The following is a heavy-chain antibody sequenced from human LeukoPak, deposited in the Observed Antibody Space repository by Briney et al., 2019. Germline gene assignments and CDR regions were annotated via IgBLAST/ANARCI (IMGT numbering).Heavy chain of an antibody. Sequence: GWSPRLFRAASGFTFRIYAMSGVRQAPGKGRQDGSSITGRGESTWYIDSVKGRFTITRDNSENTLYLQMHSLRAEDTAVYYCARDRPNYYGTDGHYYRRDGDYWGRGTLVSVSS. CDR2: ITGRGEST. J-gene: IGHJ4*02. CDR3: ARDRPNYYGTDGHYYRRDGDY. D-gene: IGHD3-10*01. V-gene: IGHV3-23*01. CDR1: GFTFRIYA.